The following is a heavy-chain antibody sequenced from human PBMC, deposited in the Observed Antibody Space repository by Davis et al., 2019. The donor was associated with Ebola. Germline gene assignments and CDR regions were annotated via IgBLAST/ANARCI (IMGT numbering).Heavy chain of an antibody. V-gene: IGHV3-48*01. CDR3: AKDQAIHYGMDV. J-gene: IGHJ6*02. Sequence: GESLKISCAAPGFTFSRYSMNWVRQAPGKGLEWVSYISGSSSTIYYADSVKGRFTISRDNSKNTLYLQMNSLRAEDTAVYYCAKDQAIHYGMDVWGQGTTVTVSS. CDR2: ISGSSSTI. CDR1: GFTFSRYS. D-gene: IGHD2-2*01.